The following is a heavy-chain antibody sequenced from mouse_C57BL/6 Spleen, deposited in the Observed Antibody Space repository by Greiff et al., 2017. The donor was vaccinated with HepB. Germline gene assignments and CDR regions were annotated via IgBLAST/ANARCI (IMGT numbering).Heavy chain of an antibody. CDR2: ISSGSSTI. D-gene: IGHD1-1*01. Sequence: DVHLVESGGGLVKPGGSLKLSCAASGFTFSDYGMHWVRQAPEKGLEWVAYISSGSSTIYYADTVKGRFTISRDNAKNTLFLQMTSLRSEDTAMYYCARITTVGGGAMDYWGQGTSVTVSS. CDR3: ARITTVGGGAMDY. V-gene: IGHV5-17*01. J-gene: IGHJ4*01. CDR1: GFTFSDYG.